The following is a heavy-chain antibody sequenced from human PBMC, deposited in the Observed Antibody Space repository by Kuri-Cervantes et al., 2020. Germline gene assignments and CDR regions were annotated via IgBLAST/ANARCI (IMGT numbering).Heavy chain of an antibody. D-gene: IGHD5-12*01. CDR3: ARNANVDIVATFYYYYYGMDV. Sequence: ASVKVSCKASGYTFTSYDINWVRQATGQGLEWMGWMNPNSGNTNYAQKLQGRVTMTTDTSTSTAYMELRSLRSDDTAVYYCARNANVDIVATFYYYYYGMDVWGQGTTVTVSS. CDR2: MNPNSGNT. CDR1: GYTFTSYD. V-gene: IGHV1-18*01. J-gene: IGHJ6*02.